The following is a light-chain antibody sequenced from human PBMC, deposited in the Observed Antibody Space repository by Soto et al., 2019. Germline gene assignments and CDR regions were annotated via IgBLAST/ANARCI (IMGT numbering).Light chain of an antibody. CDR3: CSYAGSSILV. CDR1: SSNIGAGYD. CDR2: VSR. V-gene: IGLV1-40*01. J-gene: IGLJ2*01. Sequence: QSVLTQPPSVSGAPGQRVTISCSGSSSNIGAGYDVHWYQQLPGTAPRLLIYVSRNRPSGVPDRFSGSKSGTSASLAITGLQTDDEADYYCCSYAGSSILVFGGGTKLTVL.